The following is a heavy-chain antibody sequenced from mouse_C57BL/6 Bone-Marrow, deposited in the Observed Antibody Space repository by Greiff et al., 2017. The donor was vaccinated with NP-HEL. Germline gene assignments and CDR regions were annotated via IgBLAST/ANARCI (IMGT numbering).Heavy chain of an antibody. CDR3: AREGIYYNYDWFAY. D-gene: IGHD2-4*01. V-gene: IGHV1-54*01. J-gene: IGHJ3*01. CDR2: INPGSGGT. Sequence: QVQLQQSGAELVRPGTSVKVSCKASGYAFTNYLIEWVKQRPGQGLEWIGVINPGSGGTNYNEKFKGKATLTVAKSSSTAYMQLSSLTSDDSAVYFDAREGIYYNYDWFAYWGQGTLVTVSA. CDR1: GYAFTNYL.